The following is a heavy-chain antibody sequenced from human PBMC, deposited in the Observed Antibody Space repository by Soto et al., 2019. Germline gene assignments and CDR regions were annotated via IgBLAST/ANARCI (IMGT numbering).Heavy chain of an antibody. CDR3: ARAYPDYSNYYYYGMDV. V-gene: IGHV4-59*01. J-gene: IGHJ6*02. D-gene: IGHD4-4*01. CDR1: GGSISSYY. CDR2: IYYSVST. Sequence: SETLSLTCTVSGGSISSYYWSWIRQPPGKGLEWIGYIYYSVSTNYNPSLKSRVTISVDTSKNQFSLKLSSVTAADTAVYYCARAYPDYSNYYYYGMDVWGQGTTVTVSS.